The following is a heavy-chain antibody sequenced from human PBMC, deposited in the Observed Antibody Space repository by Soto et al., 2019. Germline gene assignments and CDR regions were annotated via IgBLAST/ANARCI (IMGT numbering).Heavy chain of an antibody. Sequence: SETLSLTCAVYGGSFSGYYWSWIRQPPGKGLEWIGEINHSGSTNYNPSLKSRVTISVDTSKNQFSLKLSSVTAEDTAVYYCARGRSSIAARRAIDCWGQGTLLTVSS. D-gene: IGHD6-6*01. CDR1: GGSFSGYY. J-gene: IGHJ4*02. V-gene: IGHV4-34*01. CDR2: INHSGST. CDR3: ARGRSSIAARRAIDC.